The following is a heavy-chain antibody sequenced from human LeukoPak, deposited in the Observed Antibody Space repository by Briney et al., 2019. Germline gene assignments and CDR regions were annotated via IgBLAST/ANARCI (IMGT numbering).Heavy chain of an antibody. Sequence: GGSLRLSRAASGFTFSNYWMHWVRQVPGKGLVWVSRIDDDGSDTTYADPVKGRFTISRDNAKNTLYLQTNSLRVEDTAVYYCARVRYCSSTSCTKAYFDSWGQGTLVTVSS. CDR2: IDDDGSDT. V-gene: IGHV3-74*01. J-gene: IGHJ4*02. CDR1: GFTFSNYW. D-gene: IGHD2-2*01. CDR3: ARVRYCSSTSCTKAYFDS.